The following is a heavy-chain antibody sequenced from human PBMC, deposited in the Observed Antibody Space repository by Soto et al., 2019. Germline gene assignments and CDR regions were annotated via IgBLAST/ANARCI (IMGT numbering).Heavy chain of an antibody. J-gene: IGHJ5*02. D-gene: IGHD3-16*01. CDR2: MNPGSGDT. Sequence: GAAVKVSCKASGYSFTNNDFIWVRQATGQGLEWMGWMNPGSGDTGYAQKFQGRVTMTRDISIATAYMELSSLRSDDTAIYYCARMETFGNLNWFDLWGKGTRVTVSS. CDR1: GYSFTNND. CDR3: ARMETFGNLNWFDL. V-gene: IGHV1-8*01.